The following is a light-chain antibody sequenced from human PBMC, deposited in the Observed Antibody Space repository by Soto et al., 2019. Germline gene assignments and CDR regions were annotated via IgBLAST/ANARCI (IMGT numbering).Light chain of an antibody. J-gene: IGLJ1*01. V-gene: IGLV1-47*01. CDR1: SSNIGRDY. CDR3: VAWDDSLSGYV. Sequence: QSALTQPPSVSGTPGQRVNISCSGSSSNIGRDYVYLYQQFPGTAPKLLIYRGNQRPSGVPDRFSGSKSGTSASLAISGLRSDDESDYYCVAWDDSLSGYVFGTGTKLTVL. CDR2: RGN.